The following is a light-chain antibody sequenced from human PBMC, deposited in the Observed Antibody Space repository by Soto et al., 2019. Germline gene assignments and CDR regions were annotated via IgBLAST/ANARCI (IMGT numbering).Light chain of an antibody. Sequence: HSALTQPASVSGSPGQSIPISCTGTSSDVGGYNYVSWYQQHPGKAPKLMIYEVSTRPSGVSNRFSGSKSGNTASLTISGLQAEYEADYYCSSYTSSSIDYVFGTGTKLTVL. CDR1: SSDVGGYNY. J-gene: IGLJ1*01. CDR2: EVS. V-gene: IGLV2-14*01. CDR3: SSYTSSSIDYV.